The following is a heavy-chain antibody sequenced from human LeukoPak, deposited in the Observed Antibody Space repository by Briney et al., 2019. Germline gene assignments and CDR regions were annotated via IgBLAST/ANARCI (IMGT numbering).Heavy chain of an antibody. D-gene: IGHD6-19*01. CDR2: IYYSGST. CDR1: GGSISSGDYY. V-gene: IGHV4-61*08. J-gene: IGHJ5*02. Sequence: SETLSLTCTVSGGSISSGDYYWSWIRQPPGKGLEWIGYIYYSGSTNYNPSLKSRVTISVDTSKNQFSLKLSSVTAADTAAYYCARGYSSGWYNRNNWFDPWGQGTLVTVSS. CDR3: ARGYSSGWYNRNNWFDP.